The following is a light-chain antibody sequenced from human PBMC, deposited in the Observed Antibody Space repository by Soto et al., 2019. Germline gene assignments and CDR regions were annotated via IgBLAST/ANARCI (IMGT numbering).Light chain of an antibody. CDR3: SSYTSSNTVV. CDR1: SSDIGAYNY. CDR2: DVN. Sequence: QSVLTQPASVSGSPGQSITISCTGTSSDIGAYNYVGWYQQHPGQAPKLMTYDVNNRPSGVSDRFSASKSGNTASLTIAWLQAEDEADYYCSSYTSSNTVVFGGGTKVTVL. V-gene: IGLV2-14*03. J-gene: IGLJ3*02.